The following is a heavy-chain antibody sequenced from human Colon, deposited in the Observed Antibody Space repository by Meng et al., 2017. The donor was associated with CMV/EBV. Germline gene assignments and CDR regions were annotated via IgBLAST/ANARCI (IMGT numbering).Heavy chain of an antibody. CDR2: INADGSVT. CDR1: GFTFSSYD. D-gene: IGHD1-1*01. Sequence: GESLKISCAASGFTFSSYDMHWVRQAPEKGLVWVARINADGSVTNYADSVKGRFTISRGNAKNSLYLQMNSLRAEDTAVYYCATGGVVQLDPMDVWGQGTTVTVSS. J-gene: IGHJ6*02. CDR3: ATGGVVQLDPMDV. V-gene: IGHV3-74*01.